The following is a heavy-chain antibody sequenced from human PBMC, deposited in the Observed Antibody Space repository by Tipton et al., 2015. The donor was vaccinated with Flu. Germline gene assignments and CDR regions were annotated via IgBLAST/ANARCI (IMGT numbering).Heavy chain of an antibody. J-gene: IGHJ6*02. Sequence: QSGAEVKKPGASVKVSCKASGYTFTGYYMHWVRQAPGQGLEWMGWINPSSGGTNYAQKFQGWVTMTRDTSISTAYMELSRLRSDDTAVYYCARDAMGDYYYGMDVWGQGTTVTVSS. V-gene: IGHV1-2*04. CDR1: GYTFTGYY. CDR2: INPSSGGT. CDR3: ARDAMGDYYYGMDV. D-gene: IGHD5-18*01.